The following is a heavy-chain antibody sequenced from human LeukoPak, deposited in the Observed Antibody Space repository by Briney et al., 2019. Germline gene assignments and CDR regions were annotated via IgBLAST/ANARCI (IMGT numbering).Heavy chain of an antibody. CDR2: IKSKTDGGTT. CDR1: GFTFSNFW. CDR3: TPHLQYSSPFQH. Sequence: AGGSLRLSCTASGFTFSNFWMNWVRQAPGKGLEWVGRIKSKTDGGTTDYAAPVKGRFTISRDDSKNTLYLQMNSLKTEDTAVYYCTPHLQYSSPFQHWGQGTLVTVSS. J-gene: IGHJ1*01. D-gene: IGHD6-6*01. V-gene: IGHV3-15*07.